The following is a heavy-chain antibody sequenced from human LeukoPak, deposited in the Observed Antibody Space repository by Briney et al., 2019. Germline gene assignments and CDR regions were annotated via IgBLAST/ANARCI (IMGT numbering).Heavy chain of an antibody. D-gene: IGHD3-10*01. CDR3: TKGLWFGESYYYYGMDV. CDR1: GFTFDDCA. CDR2: ISGDGGST. J-gene: IGHJ6*02. Sequence: GGSLRLSCAASGFTFDDCAMHWVRQAPGKGLEWVSLISGDGGSTYYADSVKGRFTISRDNSKNSLYLQMNSLRTEDTALYYCTKGLWFGESYYYYGMDVWGQGTTVTVSS. V-gene: IGHV3-43*02.